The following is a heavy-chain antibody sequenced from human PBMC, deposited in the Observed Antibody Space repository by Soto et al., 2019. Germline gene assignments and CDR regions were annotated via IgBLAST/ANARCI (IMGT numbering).Heavy chain of an antibody. Sequence: GGSLRLSCAASGFFFSDYYMSWIRQAPGKGLEWVSDISASGSTIYYADSVKGRFTVSRDNAKNSLYLEMHSLRAEDTAIYYCARGENYYETSGYYYTISYYGMEVWGQGTTVTVSS. D-gene: IGHD3-22*01. J-gene: IGHJ6*02. V-gene: IGHV3-11*01. CDR3: ARGENYYETSGYYYTISYYGMEV. CDR2: ISASGSTI. CDR1: GFFFSDYY.